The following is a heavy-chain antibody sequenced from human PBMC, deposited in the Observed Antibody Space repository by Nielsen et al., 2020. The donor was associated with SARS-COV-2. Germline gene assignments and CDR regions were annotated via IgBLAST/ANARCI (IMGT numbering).Heavy chain of an antibody. V-gene: IGHV3-48*03. D-gene: IGHD3-16*02. J-gene: IGHJ4*02. CDR2: ISSSGSTI. Sequence: VRQAPGKGLEWVSYISSSGSTIYYADSVKGRFTISRDNAKNSLYLQMNSLRAEDTAVYYCARGITFGGVIVIPRYYFDYWGQGTLVTVSS. CDR3: ARGITFGGVIVIPRYYFDY.